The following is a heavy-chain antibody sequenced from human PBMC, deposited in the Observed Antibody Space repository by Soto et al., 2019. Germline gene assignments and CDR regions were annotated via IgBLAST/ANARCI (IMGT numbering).Heavy chain of an antibody. CDR3: ARSVAGTDY. D-gene: IGHD6-19*01. Sequence: QVQLQQWGAGLLKPSETLSLTCAVYGGSFSDYYWSWIRQPPGKGPEWIGEIHPSGSTNYNPSLKSRVTISVDTSKNQFSLKLNSVTAADTAVYYCARSVAGTDYWGQGTLVTVSP. CDR2: IHPSGST. V-gene: IGHV4-34*01. J-gene: IGHJ4*02. CDR1: GGSFSDYY.